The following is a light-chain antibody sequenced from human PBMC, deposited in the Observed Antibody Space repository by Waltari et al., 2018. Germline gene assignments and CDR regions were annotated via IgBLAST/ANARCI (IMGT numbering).Light chain of an antibody. CDR1: SLSRYY. J-gene: IGLJ2*01. CDR3: NARDSSGNHVL. Sequence: SSELTQDPAVSVALGQTVRITCQGDSLSRYYASWYQQKPGQAPVRVIYGKNNRPSGIPDRFSGSSTGKPASLTTTGAQAEDEADYYCNARDSSGNHVLFGGGTELTVL. CDR2: GKN. V-gene: IGLV3-19*01.